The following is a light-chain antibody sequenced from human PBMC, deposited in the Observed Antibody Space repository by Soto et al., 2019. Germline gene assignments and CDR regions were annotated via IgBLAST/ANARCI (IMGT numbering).Light chain of an antibody. CDR2: GDS. J-gene: IGLJ2*01. V-gene: IGLV1-40*01. CDR1: SSNFGAGYD. CDR3: QSYDSSLSAVV. Sequence: QAVVTQPPSVSGAPGQRVTISCTGSSSNFGAGYDVHWYQQLPGTAPKLLIYGDSNRPSGVPDRFSGSKSGTSASLAITGLQAEDEADYYCQSYDSSLSAVVFGGGTKVTVL.